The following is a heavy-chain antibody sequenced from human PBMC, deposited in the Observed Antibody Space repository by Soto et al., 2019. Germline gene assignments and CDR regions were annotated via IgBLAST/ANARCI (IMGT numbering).Heavy chain of an antibody. CDR2: IIPIFGTA. Sequence: QVQLVQSGAEVKKPGSSVKVSCKASGGTFSSYAISWVRQAPGQGLEWMGGIIPIFGTANYAQKLQGRVTITADESTSTAYMELSSLRSEDTAVYYCARDKAGATDGGLRVFDYWGQGTLVTVSS. CDR1: GGTFSSYA. CDR3: ARDKAGATDGGLRVFDY. D-gene: IGHD1-26*01. J-gene: IGHJ4*02. V-gene: IGHV1-69*01.